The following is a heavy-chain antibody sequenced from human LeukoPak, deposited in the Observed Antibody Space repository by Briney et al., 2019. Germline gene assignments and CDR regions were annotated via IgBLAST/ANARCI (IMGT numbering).Heavy chain of an antibody. Sequence: GESLQICCEGSGCICTSYWIGWGREMGGKGLEWMGIIYRGDSDTRYSPAFQGQVTISADKSISTAYLQWSSLKASDTAMYYCARPRGEVGATAIDYWGQGTLVTVSS. CDR2: IYRGDSDT. D-gene: IGHD1-26*01. CDR1: GCICTSYW. V-gene: IGHV5-51*01. J-gene: IGHJ4*02. CDR3: ARPRGEVGATAIDY.